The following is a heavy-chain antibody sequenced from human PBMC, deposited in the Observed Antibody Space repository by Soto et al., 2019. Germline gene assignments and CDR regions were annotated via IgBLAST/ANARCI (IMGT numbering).Heavy chain of an antibody. CDR2: INHSGST. D-gene: IGHD6-13*01. CDR1: GGSFSGYY. Sequence: SETLSLTCAVYGGSFSGYYWSWIRQPPGKGLEWIGEINHSGSTNYNPSLKSRVTISVDTSKNQFSLKLSSVTAADTAVYYCARAVEWSSFTGKYYFDYWGQGTLVTVSS. CDR3: ARAVEWSSFTGKYYFDY. V-gene: IGHV4-34*01. J-gene: IGHJ4*02.